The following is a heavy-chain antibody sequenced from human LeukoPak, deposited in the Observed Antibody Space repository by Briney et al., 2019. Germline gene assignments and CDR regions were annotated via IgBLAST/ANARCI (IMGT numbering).Heavy chain of an antibody. CDR1: GFTFSSYA. J-gene: IGHJ6*02. V-gene: IGHV3-23*01. Sequence: GGSLRLSRAASGFTFSSYAMSWVRQAPGKGLEWVSAISGSGGSTYYADSVKGRFTISRDNSKNTLYLQMNSLRAEDTAVYYCAKDGRVPAAMGYYYYGMDVWGQGTTVTVSS. CDR2: ISGSGGST. D-gene: IGHD2-2*01. CDR3: AKDGRVPAAMGYYYYGMDV.